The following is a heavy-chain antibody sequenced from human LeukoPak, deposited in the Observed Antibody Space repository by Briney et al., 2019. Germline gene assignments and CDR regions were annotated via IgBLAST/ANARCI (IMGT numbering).Heavy chain of an antibody. J-gene: IGHJ4*02. Sequence: GASVKVSCKVSGYTLTELSMHWVRQDPGKGLEWMGGFDPEDGETIYAQKFQGRVTMTEDTSTDTAYMELSSLRSEDTAVYYCVPYASGSYPLDYWGQGTLVTVSS. V-gene: IGHV1-24*01. CDR2: FDPEDGET. CDR1: GYTLTELS. CDR3: VPYASGSYPLDY. D-gene: IGHD3-10*01.